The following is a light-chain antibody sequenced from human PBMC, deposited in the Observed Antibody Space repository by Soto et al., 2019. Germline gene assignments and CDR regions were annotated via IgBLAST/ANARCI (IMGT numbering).Light chain of an antibody. CDR3: SSYRSSSSQV. J-gene: IGLJ1*01. V-gene: IGLV2-14*01. CDR1: SSDVGGYNY. Sequence: QSALTQPASVSWSPGQSITISCTGTSSDVGGYNYVSWYQQHPGKAPKLMIHDVTNRPSGVSNRFSGSKSGNTASLTISVLQAEDEADYYCSSYRSSSSQVFGTGTKVTVL. CDR2: DVT.